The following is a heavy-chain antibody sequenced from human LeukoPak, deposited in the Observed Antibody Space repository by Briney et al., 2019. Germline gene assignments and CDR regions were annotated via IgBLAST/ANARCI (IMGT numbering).Heavy chain of an antibody. CDR2: INHSGST. J-gene: IGHJ6*02. Sequence: SETLSLTCTVSGGSISSGGYYWSWIRQHPGKGLEWIGEINHSGSTNYNPSLKSRVTISVDTSKNQFSLKLSSVTAADTAVYYCARAPGIAAAGTYYYYGMDVWGQGTTVTVSS. V-gene: IGHV4-31*03. CDR1: GGSISSGGYY. D-gene: IGHD6-13*01. CDR3: ARAPGIAAAGTYYYYGMDV.